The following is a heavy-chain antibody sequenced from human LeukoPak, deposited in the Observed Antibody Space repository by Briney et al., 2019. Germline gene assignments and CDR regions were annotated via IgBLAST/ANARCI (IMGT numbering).Heavy chain of an antibody. D-gene: IGHD3-10*01. V-gene: IGHV3-23*01. CDR2: ISGSGGSS. CDR1: GFTFSSYA. Sequence: GGSLRLSCAASGFTFSSYAMSWVRQAPGKGLEWVSAISGSGGSSYYADSVKGRFTISRDNSKNTLYLQMNSLRAEDTAVYYCAKGGYYGSGRPDYWGQGTLVTVSS. CDR3: AKGGYYGSGRPDY. J-gene: IGHJ4*02.